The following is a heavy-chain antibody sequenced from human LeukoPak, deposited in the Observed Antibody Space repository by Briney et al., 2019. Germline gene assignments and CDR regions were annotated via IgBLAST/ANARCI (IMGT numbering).Heavy chain of an antibody. CDR3: AKDRYCTSSSCPIDY. CDR2: INWKSDKI. D-gene: IGHD2-2*01. Sequence: GGSLRLSCAGSGYSFDEYAMHWVRQAPGKGLEWVSGINWKSDKIGYADSVKGRFTISRDNSKNSLYLQMNSLRVEDTALYYCAKDRYCTSSSCPIDYWGQGTLVTVSS. J-gene: IGHJ4*02. CDR1: GYSFDEYA. V-gene: IGHV3-9*01.